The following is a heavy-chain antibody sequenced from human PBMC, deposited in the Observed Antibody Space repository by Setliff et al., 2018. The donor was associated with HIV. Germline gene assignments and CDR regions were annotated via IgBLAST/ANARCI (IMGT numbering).Heavy chain of an antibody. J-gene: IGHJ3*02. V-gene: IGHV1-18*01. CDR1: GYTFSNYG. Sequence: GASVKVSCKASGYTFSNYGISWMRQAPGQGLEWLGWISAYNGNTNYAQRVQDRVTLTTDTFTNTAYMELRSLRSNDTAVYYCARDRTTYYFDSTGYLDAFDIWGQGTMVTVSS. CDR3: ARDRTTYYFDSTGYLDAFDI. D-gene: IGHD3-22*01. CDR2: ISAYNGNT.